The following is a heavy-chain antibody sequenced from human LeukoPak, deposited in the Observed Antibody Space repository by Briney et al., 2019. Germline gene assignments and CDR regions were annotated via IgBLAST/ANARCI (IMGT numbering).Heavy chain of an antibody. Sequence: GASVKVSCKASGYTFTSYDINWVRQATGQGLEWMGWMSPNSGNTGYAQKFQGRVTMTRNTSISTAYMELSSLRSEDTAVYYCACARGVVVGARYFDYWGQGTLVTVSS. D-gene: IGHD2-15*01. CDR3: ACARGVVVGARYFDY. J-gene: IGHJ4*02. CDR2: MSPNSGNT. CDR1: GYTFTSYD. V-gene: IGHV1-8*01.